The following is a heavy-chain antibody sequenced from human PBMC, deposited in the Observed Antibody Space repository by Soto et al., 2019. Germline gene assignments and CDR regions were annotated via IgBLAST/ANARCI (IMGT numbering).Heavy chain of an antibody. D-gene: IGHD3-16*01. CDR2: INYDGSST. J-gene: IGHJ6*02. V-gene: IGHV3-74*01. Sequence: EVQLVESGGGLVQPGGSLRLSCAASGFTFSRYWMHWVRQAPGKGLVWVSRINYDGSSTTYADFVKGRFTISRDNSKNTLYLQVNSLRAEDTAVYYCASGGDTPVSYYYGMDGWGQGTTVIVSS. CDR3: ASGGDTPVSYYYGMDG. CDR1: GFTFSRYW.